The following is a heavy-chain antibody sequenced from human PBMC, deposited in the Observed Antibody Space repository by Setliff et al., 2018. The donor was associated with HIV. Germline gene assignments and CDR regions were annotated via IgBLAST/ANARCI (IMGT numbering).Heavy chain of an antibody. CDR1: GGSISSGSYY. V-gene: IGHV4-31*03. CDR3: ARDFNFWSGYYTQSWFDA. CDR2: IYYSGSA. J-gene: IGHJ5*02. Sequence: SETLSLTCTVSGGSISSGSYYWSWTRQHPGKGLEWIGYIYYSGSAYYNPSLKSRFTISVDTSKNQFSLKLSSVTAADTAVYYCARDFNFWSGYYTQSWFDAWGQGTLVTVSS. D-gene: IGHD3-3*01.